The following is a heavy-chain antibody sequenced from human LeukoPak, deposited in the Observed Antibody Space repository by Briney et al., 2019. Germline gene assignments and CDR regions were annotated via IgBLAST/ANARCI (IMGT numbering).Heavy chain of an antibody. Sequence: HSGGSLRLSCAASGFTFSTYTIHWVRQAPGKGLEWVAVISYDGSNKYYAGSVKGRFTISRDNSKNTLYLQMNSLRAEDTAVYYCARVGERITMITAPFDYWGQGTLVTVSS. V-gene: IGHV3-30*04. D-gene: IGHD3-22*01. CDR1: GFTFSTYT. CDR2: ISYDGSNK. J-gene: IGHJ4*02. CDR3: ARVGERITMITAPFDY.